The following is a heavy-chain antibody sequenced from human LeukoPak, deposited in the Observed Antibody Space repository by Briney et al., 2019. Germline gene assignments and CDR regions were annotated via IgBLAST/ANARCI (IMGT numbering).Heavy chain of an antibody. Sequence: SETLSLTCTVSGGSISSGDYYWSWIRQPPGKGLEWIGYIYYSGSTYYNPSLKSRVTISVDTSKHQFSLKLSSVTAADTAVYYCARGSVLRHFNYWGQGTLVTVSS. V-gene: IGHV4-30-4*08. CDR2: IYYSGST. CDR1: GGSISSGDYY. D-gene: IGHD3-3*01. J-gene: IGHJ4*02. CDR3: ARGSVLRHFNY.